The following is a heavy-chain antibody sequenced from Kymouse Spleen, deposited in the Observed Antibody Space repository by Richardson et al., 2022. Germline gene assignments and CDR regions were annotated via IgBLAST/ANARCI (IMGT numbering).Heavy chain of an antibody. CDR2: INHSGST. D-gene: IGHD1-20*01,IGHD1-7*01. Sequence: QVQLQQWGAGLLKPSETLSLTCAVYGGSFSGYYWSWIRQPPGKGLEWIGEINHSGSTNYNPSLKSRVTISVDTSKNQFSLKLSSVTAADTAVYYCARGITGTPYYFDYWGQGTLVTVSS. CDR1: GGSFSGYY. J-gene: IGHJ4*02. CDR3: ARGITGTPYYFDY. V-gene: IGHV4-34*01.